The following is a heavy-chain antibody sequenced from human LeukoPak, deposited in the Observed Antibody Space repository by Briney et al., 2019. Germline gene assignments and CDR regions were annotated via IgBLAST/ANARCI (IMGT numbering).Heavy chain of an antibody. Sequence: SGGSLRLSCAASGFTFSNYAMRWVRQDPGKGLAWVSTVSGSGATTYYADSVKGRFTISRDNSKNTLYLQMNSLRAEDTAVYYCAREDGYCSGGSCYDDAFDIWGQGTMVTVSS. D-gene: IGHD2-15*01. J-gene: IGHJ3*02. CDR3: AREDGYCSGGSCYDDAFDI. V-gene: IGHV3-23*01. CDR1: GFTFSNYA. CDR2: VSGSGATT.